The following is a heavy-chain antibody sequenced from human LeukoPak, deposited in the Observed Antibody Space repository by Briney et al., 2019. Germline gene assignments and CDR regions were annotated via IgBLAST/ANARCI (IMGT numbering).Heavy chain of an antibody. Sequence: SATLSLTCTVSGGSISSSSYYWGWIRQPPGKGLEWIGSIYYSGSTYYNPSLKSRVTISVDTSKNQFSLKLSSVTAADTAVYYCARLRVAGTYFQHWGQGTLVTVSS. CDR2: IYYSGST. D-gene: IGHD6-19*01. CDR3: ARLRVAGTYFQH. V-gene: IGHV4-39*01. J-gene: IGHJ1*01. CDR1: GGSISSSSYY.